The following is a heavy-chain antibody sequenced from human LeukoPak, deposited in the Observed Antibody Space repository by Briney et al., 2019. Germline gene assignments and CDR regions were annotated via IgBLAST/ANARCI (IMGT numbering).Heavy chain of an antibody. CDR3: AKLTVPSSPDLSY. D-gene: IGHD4-17*01. CDR2: ITWNSGDI. CDR1: GFTFEDYA. J-gene: IGHJ4*01. V-gene: IGHV3-9*01. Sequence: TGRSLRLSCAASGFTFEDYAMHWVRQAPGEGLEWVSGITWNSGDIGYADSVKGRFTISRDHSKNSLYLQMNSLRPEDTALYYCAKLTVPSSPDLSYWGHGTQVTVSS.